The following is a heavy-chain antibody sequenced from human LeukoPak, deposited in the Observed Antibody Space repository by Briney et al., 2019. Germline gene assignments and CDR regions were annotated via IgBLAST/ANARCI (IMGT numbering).Heavy chain of an antibody. CDR2: ISWNSGSI. CDR1: GFTFDDYA. Sequence: GGSLRLSCAASGFTFDDYAMHWVRQAPGKGLEWVSGISWNSGSIGYADSVKGRFTISRDNAKNSLYLQMNSLRAEDTALYYCAKDSDYDPYGVAYWGQGTLVTVSS. J-gene: IGHJ4*02. D-gene: IGHD3-22*01. CDR3: AKDSDYDPYGVAY. V-gene: IGHV3-9*01.